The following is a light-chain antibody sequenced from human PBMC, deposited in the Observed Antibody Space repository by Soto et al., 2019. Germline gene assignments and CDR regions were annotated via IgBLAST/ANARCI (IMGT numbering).Light chain of an antibody. CDR1: QSISSY. Sequence: DIQMTQSPSSLSASVGDRVTITCRASQSISSYLNWYQQKPGKAPNLLIYDVSSLESGVPSRFSGSGSGTDFTLTISSLQPEDFATYYCQQSYSTPPTFGQGTKVDIK. V-gene: IGKV1-39*01. CDR2: DVS. J-gene: IGKJ1*01. CDR3: QQSYSTPPT.